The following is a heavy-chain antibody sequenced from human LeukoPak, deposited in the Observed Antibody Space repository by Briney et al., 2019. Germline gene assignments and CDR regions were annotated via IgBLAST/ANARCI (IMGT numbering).Heavy chain of an antibody. CDR2: IYYSGGT. D-gene: IGHD2-2*01. CDR3: ARVYCSSTSCYEFNWFDP. Sequence: PSQTLSLTCTVSGGSISSGGYYWSWIRRHPGKGLEWIGYIYYSGGTYYNPSLKSRVTISVDTSKNQFSLKLSSVTAADTAVYYCARVYCSSTSCYEFNWFDPWGQGTLVTVSS. CDR1: GGSISSGGYY. V-gene: IGHV4-31*03. J-gene: IGHJ5*02.